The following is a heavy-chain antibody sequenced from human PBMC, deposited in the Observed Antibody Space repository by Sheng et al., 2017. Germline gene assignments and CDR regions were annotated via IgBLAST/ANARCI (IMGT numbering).Heavy chain of an antibody. CDR2: SYNGGDT. J-gene: IGHJ4*02. CDR1: GSTVMSNY. CDR3: ARDKSPVGAFWY. D-gene: IGHD1-26*01. Sequence: EVQLVESGGGLIQPGESLRLSCAASGSTVMSNYISWVRQAPGKGLEWVSVSYNGGDTYYADSVKGRFTISRDNSRSTVYLQMNSLRAEDTAVYYCARDKSPVGAFWYWGQGTLVTVSS. V-gene: IGHV3-53*01.